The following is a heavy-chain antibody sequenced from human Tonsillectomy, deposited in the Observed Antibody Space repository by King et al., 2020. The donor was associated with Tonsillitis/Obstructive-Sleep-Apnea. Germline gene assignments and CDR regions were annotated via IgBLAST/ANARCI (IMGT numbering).Heavy chain of an antibody. V-gene: IGHV4-59*01. CDR3: ARAPLGYCSRTSCYDGSFDF. J-gene: IGHJ4*02. Sequence: QLQESGPGLVKPSETLSLTCTVSHGSINFYYWSWIRQPPGKGLEWIGFIYYSGSTNYNPSLKSRVTMSVDTSKNQFSLKLSSVTAADTAVYYCARAPLGYCSRTSCYDGSFDFWGQGTPVTVSS. CDR2: IYYSGST. D-gene: IGHD2-2*01. CDR1: HGSINFYY.